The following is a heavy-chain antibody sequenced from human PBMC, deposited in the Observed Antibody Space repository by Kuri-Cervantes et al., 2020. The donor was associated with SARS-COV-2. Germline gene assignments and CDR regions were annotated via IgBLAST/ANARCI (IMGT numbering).Heavy chain of an antibody. J-gene: IGHJ4*02. V-gene: IGHV4-38-2*01. CDR3: ARSVGGGSDDPVEFDYFDY. Sequence: SETLSPTCPVPGYSTRSGYYWGWTRQPPGKGLEWIGSIYHSGRTNYNPSLKSQVTISVDTSKNQFSLKLSSVTAADTAVSYCARSVGGGSDDPVEFDYFDYWGQGTLVTVSS. CDR1: GYSTRSGYY. D-gene: IGHD2-15*01. CDR2: IYHSGRT.